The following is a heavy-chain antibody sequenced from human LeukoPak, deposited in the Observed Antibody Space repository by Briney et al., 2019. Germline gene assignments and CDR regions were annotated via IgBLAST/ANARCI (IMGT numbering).Heavy chain of an antibody. CDR3: DRITMVRGVILYFDY. D-gene: IGHD3-10*01. V-gene: IGHV3-21*04. CDR2: ISSSSYI. Sequence: PGGSLRLSCAASGFTFGSYSMNWVRQAPGKGLEWVSSISSSSYIYYADSVKGRFTISRDNAKNSLYLQMNSLRAEDTAVYYCDRITMVRGVILYFDYWGQGTLVTVSS. J-gene: IGHJ4*02. CDR1: GFTFGSYS.